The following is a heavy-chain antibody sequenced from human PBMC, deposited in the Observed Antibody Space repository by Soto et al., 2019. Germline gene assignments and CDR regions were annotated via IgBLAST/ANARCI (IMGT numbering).Heavy chain of an antibody. V-gene: IGHV1-58*01. D-gene: IGHD3-9*01. J-gene: IGHJ4*02. CDR1: GFTFTSSA. CDR3: AATGGLRYFDWLLSFDS. CDR2: IVVGSGNT. Sequence: QMQLVQSGPEVKKPGTSVKVSCKASGFTFTSSAVQWVRQARGQRLEWIGWIVVGSGNTNYAQKFQERVTITRDMSTSTAYMALSILRSEATAVYYCAATGGLRYFDWLLSFDSWGQGTLVTVSS.